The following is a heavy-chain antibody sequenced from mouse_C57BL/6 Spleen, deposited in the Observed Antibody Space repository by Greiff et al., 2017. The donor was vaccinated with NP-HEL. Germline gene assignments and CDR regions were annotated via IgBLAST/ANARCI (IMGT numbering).Heavy chain of an antibody. CDR2: IDPSDSYT. CDR1: GYTFTSYW. D-gene: IGHD2-4*01. V-gene: IGHV1-50*01. J-gene: IGHJ4*01. CDR3: ASSYYERPYYYAMDY. Sequence: VQLQQSGAELVKPGASVKLSCKASGYTFTSYWMQWVKQRPGQGLEWIGEIDPSDSYTNYNQKFKGKAILTVDTSSSTAYMQLSSLTSEDSAVYYCASSYYERPYYYAMDYWGQGTSVTVSS.